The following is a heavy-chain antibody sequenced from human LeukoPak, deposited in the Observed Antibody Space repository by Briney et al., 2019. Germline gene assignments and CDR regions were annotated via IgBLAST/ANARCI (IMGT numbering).Heavy chain of an antibody. D-gene: IGHD3-16*01. Sequence: AWSLRLSCAASGFTFSSYAMSWVRQAPGKGLEWVSAISGSGGSTYYADSVKGRFTISRDNSKHTLYLQINSLRAEDTAVYYCAKVITFRWFDPGGEGTLVTVSS. CDR3: AKVITFRWFDP. V-gene: IGHV3-23*01. CDR2: ISGSGGST. CDR1: GFTFSSYA. J-gene: IGHJ5*02.